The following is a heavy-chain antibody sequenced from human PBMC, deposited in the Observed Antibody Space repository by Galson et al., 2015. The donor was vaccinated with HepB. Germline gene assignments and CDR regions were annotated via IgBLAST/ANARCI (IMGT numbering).Heavy chain of an antibody. D-gene: IGHD6-13*01. CDR3: AKRLSGAGLINHYGVDV. CDR1: GFDFYTFG. CDR2: IRYAGDNK. J-gene: IGHJ6*02. Sequence: SLRLSCAASGFDFYTFGMHWFRQAPGKGLEWVGFIRYAGDNKWYGDSVKGRFTISRDNSKNTLFLQMNTLRAEDTAVYYCAKRLSGAGLINHYGVDVWGQGTTVIVSS. V-gene: IGHV3-30*02.